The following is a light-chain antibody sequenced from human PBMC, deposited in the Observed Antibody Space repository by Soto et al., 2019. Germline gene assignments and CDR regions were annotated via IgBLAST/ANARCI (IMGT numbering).Light chain of an antibody. V-gene: IGKV1-5*03. CDR3: QQYNSS. J-gene: IGKJ2*01. Sequence: DIQMTQSPSTLSASVGDRVTITCRASQSISNWLAWYQQKPGKAPKLLIYKASSLESGVPSRFSGSGSGTEFTLTISNLHPDDFATYYCQQYNSSFGQGTTLEIK. CDR1: QSISNW. CDR2: KAS.